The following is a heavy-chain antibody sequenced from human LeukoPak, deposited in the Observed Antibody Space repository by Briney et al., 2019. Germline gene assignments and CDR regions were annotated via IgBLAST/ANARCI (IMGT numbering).Heavy chain of an antibody. CDR1: GFTVSSNY. CDR2: IYSGGST. V-gene: IGHV3-66*01. D-gene: IGHD4-17*01. Sequence: GGSLRLSCAASGFTVSSNYMSWVRQAPGKGLEWVSVIYSGGSTYSADSVRGRFTISRDNSKNTLYLQMNSLRSEDTAVYYCARDATGDGDLESWGQGTLDPVSP. CDR3: ARDATGDGDLES. J-gene: IGHJ1*01.